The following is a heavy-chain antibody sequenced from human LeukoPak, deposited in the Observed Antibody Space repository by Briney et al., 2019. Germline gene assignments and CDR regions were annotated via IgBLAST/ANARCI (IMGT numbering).Heavy chain of an antibody. J-gene: IGHJ5*02. D-gene: IGHD1-26*01. CDR3: AGLGSTVKGSIDP. Sequence: ASVTVSFLGCGYRFTDYQVHWVRQAPGKGGEGIGRISTDSGDTNGAPKFQGIVTMTSDTSISTAYMEFSGLTSDDSAVYYCAGLGSTVKGSIDPWGQGTPVTVST. CDR2: ISTDSGDT. V-gene: IGHV1-2*06. CDR1: GYRFTDYQ.